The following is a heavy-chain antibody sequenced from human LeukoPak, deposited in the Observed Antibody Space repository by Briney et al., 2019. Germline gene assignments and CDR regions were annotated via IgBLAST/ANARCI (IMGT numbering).Heavy chain of an antibody. CDR2: IYSGGNT. V-gene: IGHV3-53*01. Sequence: GGSLRLSCAASGFTVSGNYMSWVRQAPGRGLEWVSVIYSGGNTYYADSVKGRFTISRDNSKSTLYLQMNSLRAEDTAVYYCAGAHSSSWSVFWGQGTLVTVSS. CDR1: GFTVSGNY. J-gene: IGHJ5*01. CDR3: AGAHSSSWSVF. D-gene: IGHD6-13*01.